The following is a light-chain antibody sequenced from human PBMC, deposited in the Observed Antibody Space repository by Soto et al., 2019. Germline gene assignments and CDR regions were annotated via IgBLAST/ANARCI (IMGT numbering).Light chain of an antibody. CDR1: QSISGW. CDR2: KAS. Sequence: DIQMTQSPSTLSASVGDRVTITCRASQSISGWLAWYQQKPGKAPKLLIYKASSLESGVPSRFGGGGSKTEFTLTISSLQPDDIATYYCQQYNRYPWTFGLGTKVDIK. V-gene: IGKV1-5*03. J-gene: IGKJ1*01. CDR3: QQYNRYPWT.